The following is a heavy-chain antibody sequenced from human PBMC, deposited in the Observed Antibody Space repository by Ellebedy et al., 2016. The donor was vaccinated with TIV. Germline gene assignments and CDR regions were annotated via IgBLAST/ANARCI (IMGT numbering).Heavy chain of an antibody. V-gene: IGHV1-69*06. Sequence: ASVTVSCKASGGTFSNYAINWVRQAPGQGLEWMGGIIPIFGTANYPQKLQGRVTITADKSTSTVYMELSSLRSEDTAVYYCARGRRGGYYYDSSGPTFGAFDIWGQGTMVTVSS. CDR1: GGTFSNYA. CDR3: ARGRRGGYYYDSSGPTFGAFDI. CDR2: IIPIFGTA. D-gene: IGHD3-22*01. J-gene: IGHJ3*02.